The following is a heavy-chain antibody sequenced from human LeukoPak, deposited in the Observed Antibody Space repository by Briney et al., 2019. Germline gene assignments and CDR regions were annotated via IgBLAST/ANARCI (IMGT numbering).Heavy chain of an antibody. V-gene: IGHV3-33*01. D-gene: IGHD3-22*01. CDR2: IWYDGSNK. CDR1: GFTFSSYG. Sequence: PGGSLSLSCAASGFTFSSYGMHWVRQAPGKGLEWVAVIWYDGSNKYYADSVKGRFTISRDNSKNTLYLQMNSLRAEDTAVYYCARDWHMIVAAGADAFDIWGQGTMVTVSS. J-gene: IGHJ3*02. CDR3: ARDWHMIVAAGADAFDI.